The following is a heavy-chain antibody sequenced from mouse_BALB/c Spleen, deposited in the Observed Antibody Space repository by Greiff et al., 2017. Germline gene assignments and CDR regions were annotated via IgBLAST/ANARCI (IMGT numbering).Heavy chain of an antibody. J-gene: IGHJ3*01. Sequence: VQLQQSGAELVKPGASVKLSCTASGFNIKDTYMHWVKQRPEQGLEWIGRIDPANGNTKYDPKFQGKATITADTSSNTAYLQLSSLTSEDTAVDYCARGDCYGSSYAWFAYWGQGTLVTVSA. D-gene: IGHD1-1*01. CDR2: IDPANGNT. CDR1: GFNIKDTY. V-gene: IGHV14-3*02. CDR3: ARGDCYGSSYAWFAY.